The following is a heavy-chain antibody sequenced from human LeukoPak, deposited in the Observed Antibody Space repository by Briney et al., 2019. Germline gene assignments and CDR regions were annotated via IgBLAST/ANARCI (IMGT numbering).Heavy chain of an antibody. CDR2: ISGSSSYT. CDR1: GFTFSDYY. Sequence: SGGSLRLSCAASGFTFSDYYMSWIRQAPGKGLEWVSYISGSSSYTIYADSVKGRFAISRDNAKNSLYLQMSSLRAEDTAVYYCARVTLYAESALDYWGQGTLVTVSS. V-gene: IGHV3-11*06. J-gene: IGHJ4*02. D-gene: IGHD4-17*01. CDR3: ARVTLYAESALDY.